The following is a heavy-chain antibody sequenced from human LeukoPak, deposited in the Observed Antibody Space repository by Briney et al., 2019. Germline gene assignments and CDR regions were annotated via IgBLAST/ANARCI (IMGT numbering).Heavy chain of an antibody. CDR2: IYTSGST. CDR3: ARSGLVAAGTFY. Sequence: NPSQTLSLTCTVSGGSISSGSYYWSWIRQPAGKGLEWIGRIYTSGSTNYNPSLKSRVTISVDTSKNQFSLKLSSVTAADTAVYYCARSGLVAAGTFYWGQGTLVTVSS. J-gene: IGHJ4*02. CDR1: GGSISSGSYY. V-gene: IGHV4-61*02. D-gene: IGHD6-13*01.